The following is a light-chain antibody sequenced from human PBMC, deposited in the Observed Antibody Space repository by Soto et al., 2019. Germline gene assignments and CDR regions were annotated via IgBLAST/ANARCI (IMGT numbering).Light chain of an antibody. V-gene: IGKV2D-29*02. CDR1: ETLRHSDGRTY. CDR2: EVS. CDR3: MQTIRLPLT. Sequence: DIVLTQTALSLSVTPGQPSSISFNSSETLRHSDGRTYVYWYVQRPGQSPQLLIYEVSNRFSGVPDRFGGYGAGTDFTLGISRVEAEDVGVYYCMQTIRLPLTFGGGTKVDIK. J-gene: IGKJ4*02.